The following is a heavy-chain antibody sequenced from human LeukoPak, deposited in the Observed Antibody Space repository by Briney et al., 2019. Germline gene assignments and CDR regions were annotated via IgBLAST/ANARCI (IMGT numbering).Heavy chain of an antibody. Sequence: GSLRLSCAASGFTFSSYAMSWIRQPPGKGLEWIGEINHSGGTNYNPSLKSRVTISVDTSKNQFSLKLSSVTAADTAVYYCARGPKYYYDSSGYAGYYYYGMDVWGQGTTVTVSS. V-gene: IGHV4-34*01. CDR1: GFTFSSYA. D-gene: IGHD3-22*01. CDR3: ARGPKYYYDSSGYAGYYYYGMDV. CDR2: INHSGGT. J-gene: IGHJ6*02.